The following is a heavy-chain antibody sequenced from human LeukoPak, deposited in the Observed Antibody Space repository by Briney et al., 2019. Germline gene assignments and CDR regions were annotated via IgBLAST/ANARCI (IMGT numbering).Heavy chain of an antibody. CDR1: GFTFSSYG. J-gene: IGHJ6*03. CDR3: AKVGGHGSGWFYYYYYMDV. Sequence: GSLRLSCAASGFTFSSYGMHWVRRAPGKGLEWVAVIWYDGSNKYYADSVKGRFTISRDNSKNTLYLQMNSLRAEDTAVYYCAKVGGHGSGWFYYYYYMDVWGKGTTVTVSS. D-gene: IGHD6-19*01. V-gene: IGHV3-33*06. CDR2: IWYDGSNK.